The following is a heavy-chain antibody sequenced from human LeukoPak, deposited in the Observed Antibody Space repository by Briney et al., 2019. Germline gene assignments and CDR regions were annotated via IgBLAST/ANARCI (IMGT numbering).Heavy chain of an antibody. CDR3: ARARYDSPYAFDI. D-gene: IGHD3-22*01. J-gene: IGHJ3*02. V-gene: IGHV3-48*04. Sequence: GGSLRLSCAASGFTFSSYSMNWVRQAPGKGLERVSYISSSSSTIYYADSVKGRFTISRDNAKNSLYLQMNSLRAGDTAVYYCARARYDSPYAFDIWGQGTMVTVSS. CDR1: GFTFSSYS. CDR2: ISSSSSTI.